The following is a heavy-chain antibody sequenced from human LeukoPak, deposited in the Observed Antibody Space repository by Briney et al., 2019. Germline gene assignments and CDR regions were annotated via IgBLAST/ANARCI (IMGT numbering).Heavy chain of an antibody. D-gene: IGHD2-2*01. CDR3: ATDCSSTSCYGFVDY. CDR1: GYTLTELS. J-gene: IGHJ4*02. V-gene: IGHV1-24*01. CDR2: FDPEDGET. Sequence: GASVKVSCKVSGYTLTELSMHWVRQAPGKGLEWMGGFDPEDGETIYAQKFQGRVTMTEDTSTDTAYMELSSLRSEDTAVYYCATDCSSTSCYGFVDYWGQGTLVTVSS.